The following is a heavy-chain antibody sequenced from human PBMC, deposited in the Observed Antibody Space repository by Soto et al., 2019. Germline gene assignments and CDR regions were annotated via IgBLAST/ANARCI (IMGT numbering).Heavy chain of an antibody. Sequence: SETLSLTCTVSGGSISSGGYYWSWIRQHPGKGLEWIGYIYYSGSTYYNPSLKSRVTISVDTSKNQFSLELSFVTAADTALYYCARGPTPSWSSYRFSYFDSWGPGSLVTVSS. CDR1: GGSISSGGYY. CDR3: ARGPTPSWSSYRFSYFDS. D-gene: IGHD3-16*02. V-gene: IGHV4-31*03. CDR2: IYYSGST. J-gene: IGHJ4*01.